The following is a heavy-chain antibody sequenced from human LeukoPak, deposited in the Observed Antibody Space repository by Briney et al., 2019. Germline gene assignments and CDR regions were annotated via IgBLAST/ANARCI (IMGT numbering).Heavy chain of an antibody. CDR1: GGTFSSYA. CDR2: IIPIFGTA. Sequence: GASVKVSCKASGGTFSSYAISWVRQAPGQGLEWMGGIIPIFGTANYAQKFQGRVTITADKSTSTAYMELSSLRSEDTAVYYCASSPRDSSGYYYEAAYYWGQGTLVTVSS. J-gene: IGHJ4*02. CDR3: ASSPRDSSGYYYEAAYY. V-gene: IGHV1-69*06. D-gene: IGHD3-22*01.